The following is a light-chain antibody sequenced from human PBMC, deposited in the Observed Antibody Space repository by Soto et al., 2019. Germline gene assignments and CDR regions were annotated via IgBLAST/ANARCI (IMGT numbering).Light chain of an antibody. Sequence: QSALAQPASVSGSPGQSITISCTGTSSDIGSYDYVSWYQQHPGKAPNLIIYEVTDRPSGASNRFSGSKSGNTASLTISGLQAEDEADYYCSSFTSTSTRLFGSGTKV. J-gene: IGLJ1*01. V-gene: IGLV2-14*01. CDR3: SSFTSTSTRL. CDR1: SSDIGSYDY. CDR2: EVT.